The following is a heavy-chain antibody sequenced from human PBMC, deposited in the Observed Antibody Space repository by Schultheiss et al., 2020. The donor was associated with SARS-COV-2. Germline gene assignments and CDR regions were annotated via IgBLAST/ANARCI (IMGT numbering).Heavy chain of an antibody. J-gene: IGHJ1*01. D-gene: IGHD3-10*01. Sequence: SETLSLTCAVYGGSFSGYYWSWIRQPPGKGLEWIGEITHSGSTNYNPSLKSRVTISVDTSKNQFSLKLSSVTAADTAVYYCAVTRRADRAGAAEYFQHWGQGTLDTVSS. CDR3: AVTRRADRAGAAEYFQH. CDR1: GGSFSGYY. CDR2: ITHSGST. V-gene: IGHV4-34*01.